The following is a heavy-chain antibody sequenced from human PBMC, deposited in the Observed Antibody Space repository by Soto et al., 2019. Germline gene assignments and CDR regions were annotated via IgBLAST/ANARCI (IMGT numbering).Heavy chain of an antibody. CDR2: ISTSNGHT. Sequence: QVQLIQSGAEVKSPGASLKVSCRSSGYAFNTYGVSCVRQAPGQGLEWVGWISTSNGHTNFAQNFQGRVTLTTDTSTSTAYMELRSLTSDDTAVYYCVRDRPSAAPFFDLWGQGTLVTVSS. D-gene: IGHD6-25*01. J-gene: IGHJ4*02. CDR3: VRDRPSAAPFFDL. CDR1: GYAFNTYG. V-gene: IGHV1-18*01.